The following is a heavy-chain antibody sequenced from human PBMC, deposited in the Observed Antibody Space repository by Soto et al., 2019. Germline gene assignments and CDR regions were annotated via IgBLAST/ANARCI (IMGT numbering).Heavy chain of an antibody. CDR1: GFTFSSYG. J-gene: IGHJ4*02. CDR2: IWYDGSNK. CDR3: EGRASNQPMDH. V-gene: IGHV3-33*01. Sequence: GGSLRLSCAASGFTFSSYGMHWVRRAPGKGLEWVAVIWYDGSNKYYADSVKGRFTISRDNSKNTLYLQMNSLRAEDTAIYYCEGRASNQPMDHWGQGTLVTVSS. D-gene: IGHD2-2*01.